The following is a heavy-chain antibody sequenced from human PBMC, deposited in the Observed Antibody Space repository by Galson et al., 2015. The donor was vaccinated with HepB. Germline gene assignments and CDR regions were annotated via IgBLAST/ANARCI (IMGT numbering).Heavy chain of an antibody. Sequence: QVQLQESGPGLVKPSETLSLTCTVSGGSISSYYWSWIRQPPGKGLEWIGSIYYSGSTYYNPSLKSRVTKSVDTSKNQFSLKLSSVTAADTAVYYCARLGRYYYGMDVWGQGTTVTVSS. CDR2: IYYSGST. CDR3: ARLGRYYYGMDV. CDR1: GGSISSYY. J-gene: IGHJ6*02. V-gene: IGHV4-59*05.